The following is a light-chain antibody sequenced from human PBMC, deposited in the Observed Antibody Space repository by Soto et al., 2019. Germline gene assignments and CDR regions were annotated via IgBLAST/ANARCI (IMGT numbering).Light chain of an antibody. CDR3: QQRSNWPRKIT. V-gene: IGKV3-11*01. Sequence: EIVLTQSPATLSLSPGERATLSCRASQSIGTYLAWYQQKPGQAPRLLIYDASNRATGIPARFSGGGSGTDFTLTISRLEPEDFAVYYCQQRSNWPRKITFGQGTRLEIK. J-gene: IGKJ5*01. CDR1: QSIGTY. CDR2: DAS.